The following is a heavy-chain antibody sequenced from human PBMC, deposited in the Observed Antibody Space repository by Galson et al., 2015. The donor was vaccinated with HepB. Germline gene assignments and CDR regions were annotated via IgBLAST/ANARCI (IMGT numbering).Heavy chain of an antibody. CDR2: IRYDGSNK. V-gene: IGHV3-30*02. Sequence: SLRLSCAASGFTFSSYGMHWVRQAPGKGLEWVAFIRYDGSNKYYADSVKGRFTISRDNSKNTLYLQMNGLRAEDTAVYYCAKDIYDSSLDFDYWGQGTLVTVSS. J-gene: IGHJ4*02. D-gene: IGHD3-22*01. CDR3: AKDIYDSSLDFDY. CDR1: GFTFSSYG.